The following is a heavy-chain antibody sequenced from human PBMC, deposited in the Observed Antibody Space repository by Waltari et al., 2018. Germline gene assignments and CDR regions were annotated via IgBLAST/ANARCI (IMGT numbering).Heavy chain of an antibody. CDR1: GVTFSSYA. CDR3: ARRGSGSLTRGYYYGMDV. V-gene: IGHV1-69*01. Sequence: QVQLVQSGAEVKKPGSSVKVPCKASGVTFSSYAISWVRQAPGQGLEWMGGIIPIFGTANYAQKFQGRVTITADESTSTAYMELSSLRSEDTAVYYCARRGSGSLTRGYYYGMDVWGQGTTVTVSS. D-gene: IGHD1-26*01. CDR2: IIPIFGTA. J-gene: IGHJ6*02.